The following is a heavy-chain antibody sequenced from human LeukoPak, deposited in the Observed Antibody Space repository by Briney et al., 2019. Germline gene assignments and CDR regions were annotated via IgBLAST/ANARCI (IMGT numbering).Heavy chain of an antibody. Sequence: SETLSLTCTVSGGSISSGGYYWSWIRQHPGKGLEWIGYIYYSGSTYYNPSLKSRVTISVDTSKNQFSLKLSSVTAADTAVYYCARRGIVVVTDAWYFDLWGRAPWSLSPQ. CDR2: IYYSGST. CDR1: GGSISSGGYY. V-gene: IGHV4-31*03. J-gene: IGHJ2*01. D-gene: IGHD2-21*02. CDR3: ARRGIVVVTDAWYFDL.